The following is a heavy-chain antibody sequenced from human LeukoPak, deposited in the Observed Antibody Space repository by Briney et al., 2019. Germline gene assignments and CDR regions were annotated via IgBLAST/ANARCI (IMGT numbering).Heavy chain of an antibody. D-gene: IGHD5-18*01. Sequence: GGSLRLSCAASGFTFSIYAMSWVRQAPGKGLQWVSSITSSGDGTYYADSVKGRFTISRDNSENMLYLQMNSLRVEDTAVYYCAKDSGYSYGQPPHFDYWGQGTLVTVSS. CDR3: AKDSGYSYGQPPHFDY. CDR2: ITSSGDGT. CDR1: GFTFSIYA. J-gene: IGHJ4*02. V-gene: IGHV3-23*01.